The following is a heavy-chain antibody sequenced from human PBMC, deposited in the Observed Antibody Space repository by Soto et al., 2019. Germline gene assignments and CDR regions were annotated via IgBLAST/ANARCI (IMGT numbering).Heavy chain of an antibody. D-gene: IGHD3-3*01. Sequence: GGSLRLSCAASGFTFSSYAMSWVRQAPGKGLEWVSAISGSGGSTYYADSVKGRFTISRDNSKNTLYLQMNSLRAEDTAVYYCASSPYYDFWSGYPGFYWGQGTLVTVSS. CDR2: ISGSGGST. V-gene: IGHV3-23*01. J-gene: IGHJ4*02. CDR3: ASSPYYDFWSGYPGFY. CDR1: GFTFSSYA.